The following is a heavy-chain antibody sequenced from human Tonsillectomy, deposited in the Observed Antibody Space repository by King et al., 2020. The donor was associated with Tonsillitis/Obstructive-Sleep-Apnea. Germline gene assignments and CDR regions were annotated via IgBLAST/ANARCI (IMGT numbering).Heavy chain of an antibody. Sequence: VQLVESGGGLEQPGRSLRLSCVASGFTFDDYAMHWVRLAPGKGLEWVSGISWNNGGIEYADSVKGRFTISRDNAKNSLYVQMNSLRAEDTALYYCAKWTRAFTYGGLYMDVWGKGPTVTVSS. CDR2: ISWNNGGI. CDR3: AKWTRAFTYGGLYMDV. D-gene: IGHD4/OR15-4a*01. V-gene: IGHV3-9*01. J-gene: IGHJ6*03. CDR1: GFTFDDYA.